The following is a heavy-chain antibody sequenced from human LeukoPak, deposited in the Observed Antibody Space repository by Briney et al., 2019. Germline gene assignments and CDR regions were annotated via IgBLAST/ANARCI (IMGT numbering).Heavy chain of an antibody. J-gene: IGHJ5*02. Sequence: PGGSLRLSYAASGFTVSSNYMSWVRQAPGKGLEWVSVINSGGSTYYADSMKGRFTISRDNSKNTLYLQMNSLRAEDTAVYYCARESGIAAALDLWGQGTLVTVSS. CDR2: INSGGST. V-gene: IGHV3-53*01. CDR3: ARESGIAAALDL. D-gene: IGHD6-13*01. CDR1: GFTVSSNY.